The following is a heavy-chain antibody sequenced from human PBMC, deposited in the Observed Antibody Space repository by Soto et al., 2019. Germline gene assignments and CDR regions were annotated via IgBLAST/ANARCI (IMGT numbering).Heavy chain of an antibody. CDR2: IYYTGST. V-gene: IGHV4-61*01. D-gene: IGHD3-3*01. Sequence: QVQLQESGPGLVKPSETLSLTCTVSGGSVSSGTYQWRWIRQSPGKGLEWIGYIYYTGSTNYNPSLKGRVTIAGDTSKNQFSLKLTSVTAAGTALYFGARLQFVDFWVCSVPMDVWGQGTTVSVSS. CDR3: ARLQFVDFWVCSVPMDV. CDR1: GGSVSSGTYQ. J-gene: IGHJ6*02.